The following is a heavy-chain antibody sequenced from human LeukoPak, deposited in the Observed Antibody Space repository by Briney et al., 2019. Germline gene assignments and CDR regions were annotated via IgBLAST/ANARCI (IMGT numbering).Heavy chain of an antibody. D-gene: IGHD5-18*01. Sequence: PGGSLRLSCAASGFTFSSYWMSWVRQAPGKGLEWVVNIKQDGSEKYYVDSVKGRFTMSRDNAKNSLYLQMNSLRAEDTAVYYCARAPWIQLWSYYFDYWGQGTLVTVSS. CDR2: IKQDGSEK. CDR3: ARAPWIQLWSYYFDY. J-gene: IGHJ4*02. V-gene: IGHV3-7*01. CDR1: GFTFSSYW.